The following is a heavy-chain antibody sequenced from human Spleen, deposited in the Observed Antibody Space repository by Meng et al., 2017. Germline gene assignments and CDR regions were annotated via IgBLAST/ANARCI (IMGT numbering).Heavy chain of an antibody. D-gene: IGHD3-10*01. Sequence: QAQLVQSGGEGKKPGASVKVSCKASDYTFTGYGVSWVRQAPGQGLEWMAWLGAHDGDTSHAPKFQGRVTVSADRPTATAYMELRSLRSDDTAVYYCARGTPGRSYSDYWGQGTLVTVSS. CDR3: ARGTPGRSYSDY. CDR2: LGAHDGDT. J-gene: IGHJ4*02. CDR1: DYTFTGYG. V-gene: IGHV1-18*01.